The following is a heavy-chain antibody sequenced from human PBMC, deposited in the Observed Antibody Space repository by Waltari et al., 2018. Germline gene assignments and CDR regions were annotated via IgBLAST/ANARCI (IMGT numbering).Heavy chain of an antibody. CDR1: GGSISSPY. V-gene: IGHV4-59*11. Sequence: QVQLQESGPGLVKPSETLSLTCTVSGGSISSPYWSWIRQPPGKGLEWIGYIYYSGSTNYNPSLKSRVTISVDTSKNQFSLNLSSVTAADTAVYYCASSYYDTSGYSPFDYWGQGTLVTVSS. J-gene: IGHJ4*02. D-gene: IGHD3-22*01. CDR3: ASSYYDTSGYSPFDY. CDR2: IYYSGST.